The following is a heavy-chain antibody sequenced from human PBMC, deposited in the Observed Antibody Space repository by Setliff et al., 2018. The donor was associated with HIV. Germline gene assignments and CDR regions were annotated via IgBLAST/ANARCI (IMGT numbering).Heavy chain of an antibody. J-gene: IGHJ3*01. Sequence: GASVKVSCKASGGPFSSYTFSWVRQVPGQGLEWMGWINPHSGGTNYAQKFQGRVTMTRDTSISTASMEPSRLRSDDTAVYYCARGAYYYDSSGYPRDPFDLWGQGTMVTVSS. V-gene: IGHV1-2*02. CDR1: GGPFSSYT. D-gene: IGHD3-22*01. CDR3: ARGAYYYDSSGYPRDPFDL. CDR2: INPHSGGT.